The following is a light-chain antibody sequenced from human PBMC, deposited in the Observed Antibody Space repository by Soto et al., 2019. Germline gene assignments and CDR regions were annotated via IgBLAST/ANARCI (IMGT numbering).Light chain of an antibody. CDR2: DVS. V-gene: IGLV2-14*01. Sequence: QSVLTQPASVSGSPGQSITISCTGTSSVIGAYNRVSWYQQYPGKAPKLLIYDVSIRPSGVSNHFSGSKSGNAASLTISGLRAEDEADYYCSSYTMTTLVVFGGGTKLTVL. CDR1: SSVIGAYNR. J-gene: IGLJ2*01. CDR3: SSYTMTTLVV.